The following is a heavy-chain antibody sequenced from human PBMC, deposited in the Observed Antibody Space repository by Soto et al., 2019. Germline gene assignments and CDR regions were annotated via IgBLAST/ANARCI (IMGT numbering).Heavy chain of an antibody. J-gene: IGHJ4*02. CDR2: INHSGST. CDR1: GGSFSGYY. D-gene: IGHD3-3*01. Sequence: ETLSLTCAVYGGSFSGYYWSWIRQPPGKGLEWIGEINHSGSTNYNPSLKSRVTISVDTSKNQFSLKLSSVTAADTAVYYCARVKTFWSGYFPFDYWGQGTLVTVSS. CDR3: ARVKTFWSGYFPFDY. V-gene: IGHV4-34*01.